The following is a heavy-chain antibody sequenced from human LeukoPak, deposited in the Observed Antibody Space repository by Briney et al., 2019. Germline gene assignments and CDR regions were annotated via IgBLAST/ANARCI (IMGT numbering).Heavy chain of an antibody. Sequence: GGSLRLSCAASGFTFSSYGMHWVRQAPGKGLEGVAVISYDGSNKYYADSVKGRFTISRDNSKNTLYLQMNSLRAEDTAVYYCAKEGCSGGSCYCDYWGQGTLVTVSS. CDR2: ISYDGSNK. CDR3: AKEGCSGGSCYCDY. D-gene: IGHD2-15*01. V-gene: IGHV3-30*18. CDR1: GFTFSSYG. J-gene: IGHJ4*02.